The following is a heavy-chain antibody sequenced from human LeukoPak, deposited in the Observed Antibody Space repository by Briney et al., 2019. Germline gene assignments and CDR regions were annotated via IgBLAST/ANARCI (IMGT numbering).Heavy chain of an antibody. CDR1: GGSIGSGSYY. Sequence: SETLSLTCTVSGGSIGSGSYYWSWIRQPAGKGLEWIGRIYTSGSTNYNPSLKSRVTMSVDTSKNQFSLKLSSVTAADTAVYYCARGTPPGGSTPMAHYYYYMDVWGKGTTVTVSS. D-gene: IGHD2-8*02. V-gene: IGHV4-61*02. CDR3: ARGTPPGGSTPMAHYYYYMDV. J-gene: IGHJ6*03. CDR2: IYTSGST.